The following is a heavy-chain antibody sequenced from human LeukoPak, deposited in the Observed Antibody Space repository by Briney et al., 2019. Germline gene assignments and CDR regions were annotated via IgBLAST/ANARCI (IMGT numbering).Heavy chain of an antibody. CDR1: GFTFSSYA. V-gene: IGHV3-23*01. J-gene: IGHJ4*02. D-gene: IGHD5-12*01. CDR2: ISGSGGST. Sequence: PGGSLRLSCAASGFTFSSYAMSWVRQAPGKGLEWGSAISGSGGSTYYADSVKGRFTISRDNSKNTLYLQMNSLRAEDTAVYYCAKDVESYSGYCDYWGQGTLVTVSS. CDR3: AKDVESYSGYCDY.